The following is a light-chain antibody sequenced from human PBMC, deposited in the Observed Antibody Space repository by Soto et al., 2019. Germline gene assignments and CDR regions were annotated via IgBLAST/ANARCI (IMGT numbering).Light chain of an antibody. Sequence: EIVLTQSPGTLSLSPGERATLSCRASQSVSSSYLAWYQQKPGQAPRLLIYGASSRATGIPDRFSGSGSGTDFPLTISRLEPEDVAVYGCQQYGSSSMYTFGQGTKLEIK. CDR2: GAS. CDR1: QSVSSSY. V-gene: IGKV3-20*01. J-gene: IGKJ2*01. CDR3: QQYGSSSMYT.